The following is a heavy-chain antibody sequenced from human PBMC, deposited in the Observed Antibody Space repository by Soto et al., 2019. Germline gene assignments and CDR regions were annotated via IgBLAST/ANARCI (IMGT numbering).Heavy chain of an antibody. CDR3: ARLGPLWFGDSLIHYYGMDV. D-gene: IGHD3-10*01. Sequence: QTGGSLRLSCAASGFTFSSYGMHWVRQAPGKGLEWVAVIWYDGSNKYYADSVKGRFTISRDNSKNTLYLQMNSLRAEDTAVYYCARLGPLWFGDSLIHYYGMDVWGQGTTVTVSS. CDR2: IWYDGSNK. CDR1: GFTFSSYG. J-gene: IGHJ6*02. V-gene: IGHV3-33*01.